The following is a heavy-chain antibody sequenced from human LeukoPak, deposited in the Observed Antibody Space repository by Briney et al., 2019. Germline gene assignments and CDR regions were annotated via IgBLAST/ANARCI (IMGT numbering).Heavy chain of an antibody. CDR1: GGSISSYY. Sequence: SETLSLTCTVSGGSISSYYWSWIRQPPGKGLEWTGYIYYSGSTNYNPSLKSRVTISVDTSKNQFSLKLSSVTAADTAVYYCASSGYGKTYYYYYMDVWGKGTTVTVSS. V-gene: IGHV4-59*12. D-gene: IGHD5-12*01. J-gene: IGHJ6*03. CDR2: IYYSGST. CDR3: ASSGYGKTYYYYYMDV.